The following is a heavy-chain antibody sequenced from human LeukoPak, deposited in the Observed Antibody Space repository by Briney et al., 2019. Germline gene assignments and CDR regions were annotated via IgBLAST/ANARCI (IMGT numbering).Heavy chain of an antibody. D-gene: IGHD3-10*01. Sequence: GGSLRLSCAASGFTFSYYWMHWVRQGPGKGLVWVSRIDSDGSSTNYADSVKGRFTISRDNVKDTLYLQMNSLRAEDSAVYYCARDASYVSGSYPMDVWGKGTTVTISS. CDR1: GFTFSYYW. CDR2: IDSDGSST. J-gene: IGHJ6*04. V-gene: IGHV3-74*01. CDR3: ARDASYVSGSYPMDV.